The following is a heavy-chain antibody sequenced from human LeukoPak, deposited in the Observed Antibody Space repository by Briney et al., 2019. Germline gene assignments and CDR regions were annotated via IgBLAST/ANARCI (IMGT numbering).Heavy chain of an antibody. CDR1: GGSISSSSYY. Sequence: PSETLSLTCAVSGGSISSSSYYWGWIRQPPGKGLEWIGSIYYSGSTYYNPSLKSRVTISVDTSKNQFSLKLSSVTAADTAVYYCARDFNSEWIRHAFDIWGQGTMVTVSS. D-gene: IGHD5-18*01. V-gene: IGHV4-39*07. J-gene: IGHJ3*02. CDR2: IYYSGST. CDR3: ARDFNSEWIRHAFDI.